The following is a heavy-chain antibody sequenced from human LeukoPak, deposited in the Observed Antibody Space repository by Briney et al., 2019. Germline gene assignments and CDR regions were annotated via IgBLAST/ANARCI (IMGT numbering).Heavy chain of an antibody. Sequence: SETLSLTCTVSGGSISSGDYYWSWIRQLPGTGLEWIAYMYYSGSTYYNPSLKSRVTMSADTSKNQLSLKLSSVTAADPAVYYCARPYYYDSRIDPWGQGILVTVSS. J-gene: IGHJ5*02. V-gene: IGHV4-30-4*01. CDR2: MYYSGST. CDR1: GGSISSGDYY. CDR3: ARPYYYDSRIDP. D-gene: IGHD3-22*01.